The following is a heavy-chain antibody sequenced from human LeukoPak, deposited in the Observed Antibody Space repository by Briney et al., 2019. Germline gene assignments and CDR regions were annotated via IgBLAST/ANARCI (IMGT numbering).Heavy chain of an antibody. CDR3: ARERGTINSTQKYYYYYMDV. Sequence: ASVKVSCKASGYTFTSYDINWVRQATGQGLEWMGWMNPNSGNTGYAQKFQGRVTMTRNTSISTAYMELSSLRSEDTAVYYCARERGTINSTQKYYYYYMDVWGKGTTVTVSS. D-gene: IGHD5-12*01. J-gene: IGHJ6*03. V-gene: IGHV1-8*01. CDR1: GYTFTSYD. CDR2: MNPNSGNT.